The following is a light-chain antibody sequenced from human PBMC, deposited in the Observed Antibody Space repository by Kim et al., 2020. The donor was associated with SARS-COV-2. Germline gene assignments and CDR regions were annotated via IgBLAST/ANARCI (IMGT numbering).Light chain of an antibody. J-gene: IGKJ2*01. CDR3: QQYGNSPRT. V-gene: IGKV3-20*01. CDR2: GAS. CDR1: QSVSRSY. Sequence: LSPWERATLAFRASQSVSRSYVAWFQQKPGQAPRLLIYGASSRATGIPDRFSGSGSGTDFTLTISRLEPEDFAVYYCQQYGNSPRTFGQGTKLE.